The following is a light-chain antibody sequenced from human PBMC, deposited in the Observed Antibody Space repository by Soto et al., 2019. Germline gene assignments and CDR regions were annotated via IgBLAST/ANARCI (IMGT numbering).Light chain of an antibody. CDR1: QSFRSW. V-gene: IGKV1-5*01. CDR3: QQLHSYPIT. CDR2: DAS. J-gene: IGKJ5*01. Sequence: DFQMTQSPSTLSASVGDRVTTTCRASQSFRSWLAWYQQKPGKGPKLLIYDASTLESGVTSRFSGSGSGAVFTLTISSLQPEDFATYYCQQLHSYPITVGQVTRLEIK.